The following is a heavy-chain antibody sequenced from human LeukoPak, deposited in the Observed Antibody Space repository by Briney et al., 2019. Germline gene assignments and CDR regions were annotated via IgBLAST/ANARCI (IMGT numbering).Heavy chain of an antibody. J-gene: IGHJ5*02. Sequence: SETLSLTCTVSGASISNYYWSWIRQPPGKGLEWIGYIYYNGRTNYNPSLKSRVTISLDTSKNQFCLKLSSVTAADTAVYYCARGADCSSTSCYGHWFDPWGQGTLVTVSS. CDR2: IYYNGRT. CDR3: ARGADCSSTSCYGHWFDP. D-gene: IGHD2-2*01. V-gene: IGHV4-59*01. CDR1: GASISNYY.